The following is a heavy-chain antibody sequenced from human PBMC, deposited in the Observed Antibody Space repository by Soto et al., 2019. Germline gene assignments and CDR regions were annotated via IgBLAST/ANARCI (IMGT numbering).Heavy chain of an antibody. D-gene: IGHD2-2*01. Sequence: SETLSLTCTVSGGSISSYYWSWIRQPPGKGLEWIGYIYYSGSTNYNPSLKSRVTISVDTSKNQFSLKLSSVTAADTAVYYCARGDEEYDIVVVPASTSYFDDWGQGTLVTVSS. J-gene: IGHJ4*02. V-gene: IGHV4-59*12. CDR1: GGSISSYY. CDR3: ARGDEEYDIVVVPASTSYFDD. CDR2: IYYSGST.